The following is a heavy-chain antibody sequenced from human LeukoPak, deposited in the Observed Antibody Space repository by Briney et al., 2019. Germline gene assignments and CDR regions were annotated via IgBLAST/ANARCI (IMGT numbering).Heavy chain of an antibody. Sequence: GGSLRLSCAASGFTFSDYYMSWVRQAPGKGLEWVSYISGDGTTRYYADSVRGRFTVSRDNTKNSLFLQMNGLRAEDTAIYYCTREDYYYAAGYWGQGTLVTVSS. V-gene: IGHV3-11*04. D-gene: IGHD3-10*01. CDR2: ISGDGTTR. J-gene: IGHJ4*02. CDR3: TREDYYYAAGY. CDR1: GFTFSDYY.